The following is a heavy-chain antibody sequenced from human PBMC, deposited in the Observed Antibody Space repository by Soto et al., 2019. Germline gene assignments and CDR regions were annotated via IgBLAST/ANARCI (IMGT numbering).Heavy chain of an antibody. V-gene: IGHV4-59*08. D-gene: IGHD3-9*01. Sequence: PSETLSLTCTVSGGSISSYYLSWIRPPPGKGLEWIGYIYYSGSTNYNPSLKSRVTISVDTSKNQFSLKLSSVTAADTAVYYCAGQWDILTTGYRRWFDPWGQGTLVTVSS. CDR1: GGSISSYY. CDR3: AGQWDILTTGYRRWFDP. J-gene: IGHJ5*02. CDR2: IYYSGST.